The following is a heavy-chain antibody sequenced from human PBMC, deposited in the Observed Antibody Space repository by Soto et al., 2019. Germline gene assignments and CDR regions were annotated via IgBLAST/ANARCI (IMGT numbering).Heavy chain of an antibody. CDR1: GFTFSNYG. J-gene: IGHJ4*02. D-gene: IGHD6-13*01. V-gene: IGHV3-30*03. CDR3: ARGTYRSKTDFDY. Sequence: PGGSLRLSCAASGFTFSNYGMHWVRQAPGKGLEWVTVIPSDGNNKYYADSVKGRFTISRDNAQNSLYLQMTSLRAEDTAVYYCARGTYRSKTDFDYWGQGTLVTVSS. CDR2: IPSDGNNK.